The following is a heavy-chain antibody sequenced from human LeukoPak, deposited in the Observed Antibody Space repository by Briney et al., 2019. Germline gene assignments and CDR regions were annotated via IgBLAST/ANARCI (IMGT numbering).Heavy chain of an antibody. CDR1: GFNFGDFP. CDR2: IRAKAYGGTA. J-gene: IGHJ4*02. Sequence: GGSLRLSCSTSGFNFGDFPMAWVRQAPGKGLEWVGYIRAKAYGGTAEYGASLKGRFFVSRDDAKGNAYLQMNSLKSEDTALYYCTRGSGRFEYWGQGTLVAVSS. V-gene: IGHV3-49*04. D-gene: IGHD1-26*01. CDR3: TRGSGRFEY.